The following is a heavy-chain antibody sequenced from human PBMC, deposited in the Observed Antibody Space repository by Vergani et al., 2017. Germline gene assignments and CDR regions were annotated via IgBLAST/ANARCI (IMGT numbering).Heavy chain of an antibody. CDR3: ARGEYYYDSRYFDY. CDR1: GFTFSSYA. V-gene: IGHV3-66*02. J-gene: IGHJ4*02. CDR2: IYSGGST. Sequence: VQLVESGGGVVQPGRSLRLSCAASGFTFSSYAMSWVRQAPGKGLEWVSVIYSGGSTYYADSVKGRFTISRDNSKNTLYLQMNSLRAEDTAVYYCARGEYYYDSRYFDYWGQGTLVTVSS. D-gene: IGHD3-22*01.